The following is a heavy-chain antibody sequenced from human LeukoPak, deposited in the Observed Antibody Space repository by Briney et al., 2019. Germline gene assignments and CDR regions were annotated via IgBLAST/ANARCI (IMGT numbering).Heavy chain of an antibody. D-gene: IGHD1-26*01. CDR3: ARDSRRVGATGGSDC. Sequence: ASVKVSCKVSGYTLTELSMHWVRQAPGKGLEWMGGFDPEDGETIYAQEFQGRVTMTEDTSTDTAYMELSSLRADDTAVYYCARDSRRVGATGGSDCWGQGTLVTVSS. CDR1: GYTLTELS. V-gene: IGHV1-24*01. J-gene: IGHJ4*02. CDR2: FDPEDGET.